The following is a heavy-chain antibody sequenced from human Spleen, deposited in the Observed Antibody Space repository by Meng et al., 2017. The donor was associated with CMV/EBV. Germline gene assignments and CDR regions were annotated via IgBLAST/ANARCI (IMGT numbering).Heavy chain of an antibody. CDR1: GLTFSSYG. V-gene: IGHV3-30*02. J-gene: IGHJ4*02. CDR3: AKDVEDYYDSTGFDY. Sequence: GGGVVQPGGALRLSCAASGLTFSSYGFHWVRQAPGKGLEWVAFIRYDGSHKYYGDSVKGRFTISRDNSKNTVDLQMNSLRTEDTALYYCAKDVEDYYDSTGFDYWGQGTLVTVSS. D-gene: IGHD3-22*01. CDR2: IRYDGSHK.